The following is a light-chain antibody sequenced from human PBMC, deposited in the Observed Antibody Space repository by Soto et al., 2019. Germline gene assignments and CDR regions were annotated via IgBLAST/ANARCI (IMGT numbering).Light chain of an antibody. Sequence: QSVLTQPASVSGSPGQSITIFCTGTNSDVGGYNYVSWYHQHPGKAPKLIIYGVTNRPSGVSDRFSGSKSGYTASLTISGLRAEDEADYYCSSYTINGAPVFGNGTKVTVL. V-gene: IGLV2-14*01. CDR3: SSYTINGAPV. CDR1: NSDVGGYNY. J-gene: IGLJ1*01. CDR2: GVT.